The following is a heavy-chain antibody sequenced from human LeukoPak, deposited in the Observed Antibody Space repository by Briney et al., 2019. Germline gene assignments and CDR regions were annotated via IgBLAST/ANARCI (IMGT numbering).Heavy chain of an antibody. CDR1: GGSISSSSYY. D-gene: IGHD3-3*01. CDR3: ARPPTIFGSCYGMDV. J-gene: IGHJ6*02. Sequence: SETLSLTCTVSGGSISSSSYYWGWIRQPPGKGLEWIGSIYYSGSTYYNPSLKSRVTISIDTSKNQFSLKLSSVTAADTAVYYCARPPTIFGSCYGMDVWGQGTTVTVSS. CDR2: IYYSGST. V-gene: IGHV4-39*01.